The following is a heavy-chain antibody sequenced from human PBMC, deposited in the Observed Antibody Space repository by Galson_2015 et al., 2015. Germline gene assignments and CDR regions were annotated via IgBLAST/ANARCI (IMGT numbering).Heavy chain of an antibody. CDR1: GFTVSSNY. J-gene: IGHJ6*02. V-gene: IGHV3-53*01. D-gene: IGHD2-2*01. CDR2: IYSGGST. Sequence: SLRLSCAASGFTVSSNYMSWVRQAPGKGLEWVSVIYSGGSTYYADSVKGRFTISRDNSKNTLYLQMNSLRAEDTAVYYCARGFTGYCSSTSCSNVGYYYYGMDVWGQGTTVTVSS. CDR3: ARGFTGYCSSTSCSNVGYYYYGMDV.